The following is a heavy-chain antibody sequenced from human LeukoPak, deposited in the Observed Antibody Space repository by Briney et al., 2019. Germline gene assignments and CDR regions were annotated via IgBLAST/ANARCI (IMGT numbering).Heavy chain of an antibody. V-gene: IGHV3-7*04. CDR1: GFTVSSYW. CDR3: ARDVVVVPLY. J-gene: IGHJ4*02. CDR2: IKKDGSEK. Sequence: GGSLRLSCAASGFTVSSYWMSWVRQAPGKGLEWVANIKKDGSEKNYVDSAKGRFTISRDNAKNSLYLQMNSLRAEDTAVYYCARDVVVVPLYWGRGTLVTVSS. D-gene: IGHD3-22*01.